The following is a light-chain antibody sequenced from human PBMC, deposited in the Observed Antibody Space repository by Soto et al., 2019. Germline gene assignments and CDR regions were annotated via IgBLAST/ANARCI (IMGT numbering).Light chain of an antibody. V-gene: IGKV3-11*01. J-gene: IGKJ5*01. CDR2: DAS. CDR1: QSVATN. CDR3: QQRSSWPPT. Sequence: EIVLTQSPGTLSLSPGERAILSYRASQSVATNLAWYQQRPGQAPRLLIYDASNRATGVPARFSGSGSGTDFTLTISSLEPEDFAVYYCQQRSSWPPTFGQGTRLEIK.